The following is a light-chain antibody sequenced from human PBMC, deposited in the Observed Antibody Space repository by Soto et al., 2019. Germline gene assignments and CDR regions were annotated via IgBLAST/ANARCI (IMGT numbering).Light chain of an antibody. V-gene: IGKV3-11*01. CDR3: QQRSNWPPIT. Sequence: EIVLTQSPATLSSFPGDRVTLSCRASQYINTRLAWYQHRPGQAPRLLIYQTSIRAAGIPARFSASGTGTDFTLTISDVQPEDFAVYYCQQRSNWPPITFGQGTRLETK. J-gene: IGKJ5*01. CDR1: QYINTR. CDR2: QTS.